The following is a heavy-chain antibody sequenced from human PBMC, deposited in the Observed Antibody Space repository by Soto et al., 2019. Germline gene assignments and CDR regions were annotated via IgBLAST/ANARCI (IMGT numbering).Heavy chain of an antibody. CDR1: GGTFSSYA. V-gene: IGHV1-69*12. J-gene: IGHJ6*02. D-gene: IGHD2-21*02. CDR2: IIPIFGTA. Sequence: QVQLVQSGAEVKKPGSSVKVSCKASGGTFSSYAISWVRQAPGQGLEWMGGIIPIFGTANYAQKFQGRVTMTADESTRTAYMERRNLLSEDTAVYYCPSTGRVTHYSYGMDVRGQGTTVTVSS. CDR3: PSTGRVTHYSYGMDV.